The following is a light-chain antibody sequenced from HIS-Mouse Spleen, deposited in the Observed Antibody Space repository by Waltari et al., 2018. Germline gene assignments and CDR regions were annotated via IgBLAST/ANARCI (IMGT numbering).Light chain of an antibody. CDR3: CSYAGRGV. Sequence: QSALTQPRSVSGSPGQSVTISCPGTSRDVGGYNYVSWYQQHPGKAPKLMIYDVSKRPSGVPDRFSGSKSGNTASLTISGLQAEDEADYYCCSYAGRGVFGTGTKVTVL. CDR1: SRDVGGYNY. J-gene: IGLJ1*01. CDR2: DVS. V-gene: IGLV2-11*01.